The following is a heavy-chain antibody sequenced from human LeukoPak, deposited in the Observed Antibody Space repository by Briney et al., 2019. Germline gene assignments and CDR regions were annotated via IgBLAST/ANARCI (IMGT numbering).Heavy chain of an antibody. J-gene: IGHJ5*02. CDR1: GYSISSGYY. CDR2: IYHSGST. V-gene: IGHV4-38-2*01. CDR3: ARARYCSSTSCYEVPWFDP. Sequence: KPSETLPLTCAVSGYSISSGYYWGWIRQPPGKGLEWIGSIYHSGSTYYNPSLKSRVTISVDTSKNQFSLKLSSVTAADTAVYYCARARYCSSTSCYEVPWFDPWGQGTLVTVSS. D-gene: IGHD2-2*01.